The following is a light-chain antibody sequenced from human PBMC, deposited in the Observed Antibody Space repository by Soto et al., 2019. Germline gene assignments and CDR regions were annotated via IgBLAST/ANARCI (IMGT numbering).Light chain of an antibody. V-gene: IGLV1-40*01. CDR2: GNS. CDR3: QSYDSRLSGNV. J-gene: IGLJ1*01. CDR1: SSNIGAGYD. Sequence: QSVLTQPPSVSGAPGQRVTISCTGSSSNIGAGYDVHWYQQLPGTAPKLLIYGNSNRPSGVPDRFSGSKSGTSASLAIAGLQAEDDAHYYCQSYDSRLSGNVFGTGTELAVL.